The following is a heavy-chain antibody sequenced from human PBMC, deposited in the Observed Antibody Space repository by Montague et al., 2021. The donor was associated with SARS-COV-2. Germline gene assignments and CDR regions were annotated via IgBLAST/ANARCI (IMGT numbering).Heavy chain of an antibody. CDR2: ISSSSSYI. CDR3: ARGSVAGTGNWYFDL. Sequence: SLRLSCAASGFTFSSYSMNWVRQAPGKGLEWVSSISSSSSYIYYADSVKGRSTISRDNAKNSLYLQMNSLRAEDTAVYYCARGSVAGTGNWYFDLWGRGTLVTVSS. CDR1: GFTFSSYS. V-gene: IGHV3-21*01. J-gene: IGHJ2*01. D-gene: IGHD6-19*01.